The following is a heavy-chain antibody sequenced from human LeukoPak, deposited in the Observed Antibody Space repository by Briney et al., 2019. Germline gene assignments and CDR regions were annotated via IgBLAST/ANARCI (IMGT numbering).Heavy chain of an antibody. CDR1: GGTFSSYA. Sequence: SVKVSCKASGGTFSSYALTWVRQAPGQGLEWMGGIMSMFGTAKYAQKFQGRVTITADESTSTAYMELSSLSSVTAADTAVYYCARLRSPGDFDYWGQGTLVTVSS. J-gene: IGHJ4*02. CDR3: ARLRSPGDFDY. V-gene: IGHV1-69*13. CDR2: IMSMFGTA. D-gene: IGHD1-26*01.